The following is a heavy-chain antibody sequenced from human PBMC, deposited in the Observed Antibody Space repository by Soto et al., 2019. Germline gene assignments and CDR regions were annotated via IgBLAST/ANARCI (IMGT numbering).Heavy chain of an antibody. CDR2: ISGSGSDT. CDR3: AKRRGDGYFDL. J-gene: IGHJ2*01. CDR1: GLTFSSYV. D-gene: IGHD7-27*01. V-gene: IGHV3-23*01. Sequence: EVYLLESGGGSVQPGGSLRLSCADSGLTFSSYVMSWVRQAPGKGLEWVSAISGSGSDTYYAVSVKGRFTISRDNSKNTLYLQMNSLRVEDTAVYYCAKRRGDGYFDLWGRGTLVTVSS.